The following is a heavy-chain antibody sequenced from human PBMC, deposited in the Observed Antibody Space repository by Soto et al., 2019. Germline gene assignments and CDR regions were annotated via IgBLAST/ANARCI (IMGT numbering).Heavy chain of an antibody. CDR1: GYTFTSYA. CDR2: INAGNGNT. D-gene: IGHD5-18*01. J-gene: IGHJ4*02. Sequence: QVQLVQSGAEVKKPGASVKVSCKASGYTFTSYAMHCVRQAPGQRLEWMGWINAGNGNTKYSQQFQGRVTITRDTSASTAYMELSSLRSEDTAVYYSASDPGYSYGYNWGQGTLVTVSS. CDR3: ASDPGYSYGYN. V-gene: IGHV1-3*01.